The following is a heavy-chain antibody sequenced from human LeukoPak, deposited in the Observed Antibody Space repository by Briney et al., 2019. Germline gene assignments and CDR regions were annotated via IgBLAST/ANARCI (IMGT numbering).Heavy chain of an antibody. J-gene: IGHJ4*02. CDR3: AGARQLRFLEWLSYYFDY. CDR2: IYYSGST. Sequence: PSQTLSLTCTVSGGSISSGGYYWSWIRQHPGKGLEWIGYIYYSGSTYYNPSLKSRVTISVDTSKNQFSLKLSSVTAADTAVYYCAGARQLRFLEWLSYYFDYWGQGTLVTVSS. V-gene: IGHV4-31*03. CDR1: GGSISSGGYY. D-gene: IGHD3-3*01.